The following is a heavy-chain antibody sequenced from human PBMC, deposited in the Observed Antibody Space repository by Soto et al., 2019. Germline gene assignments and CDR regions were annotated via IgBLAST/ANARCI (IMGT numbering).Heavy chain of an antibody. CDR1: GGSFSGYY. CDR3: ARGRRYSTGPGLDY. Sequence: QVQLQQWGAGLLKPSETLSLTCAVYGGSFSGYYWSWIRQPPGKGLEWIGEINHSGSTNYNPSLKSPVSISVDTSKNQFSLKLSSVTAADTAVFYCARGRRYSTGPGLDYWGQGTLVTVSS. J-gene: IGHJ4*02. D-gene: IGHD6-19*01. CDR2: INHSGST. V-gene: IGHV4-34*01.